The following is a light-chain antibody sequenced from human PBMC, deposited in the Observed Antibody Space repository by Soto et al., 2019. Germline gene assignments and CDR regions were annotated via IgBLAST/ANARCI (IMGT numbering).Light chain of an antibody. CDR1: QSVSSN. J-gene: IGKJ4*01. Sequence: ELVMTHSPATLSVSPGERGTLSCRASQSVSSNLAWYQQKPGQAPRLLIYGASTRATGIPARLSGSGSGTEFTLTISSLQSEDFAVYYCQQYENWPLTFGGGTKVDIK. CDR2: GAS. V-gene: IGKV3-15*01. CDR3: QQYENWPLT.